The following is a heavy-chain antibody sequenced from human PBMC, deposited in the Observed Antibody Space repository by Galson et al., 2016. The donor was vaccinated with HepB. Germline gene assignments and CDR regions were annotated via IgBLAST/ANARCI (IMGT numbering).Heavy chain of an antibody. V-gene: IGHV3-73*01. D-gene: IGHD3-16*01. J-gene: IGHJ4*02. CDR2: IRSNTHSSAT. Sequence: SLRLSCAGSGFIFGGSVMRWVRQASGKGLEWVGRIRSNTHSSATAYATSVEGRFTISRDDSKNTTYLLMNSLKTEDTAVYYCSSRDFTHYGVDYWGLGTLVIVSS. CDR3: SSRDFTHYGVDY. CDR1: GFIFGGSV.